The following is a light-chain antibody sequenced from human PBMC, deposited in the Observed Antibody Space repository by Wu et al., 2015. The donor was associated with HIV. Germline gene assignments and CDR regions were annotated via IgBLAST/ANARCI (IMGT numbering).Light chain of an antibody. V-gene: IGKV1-NL1*01. CDR3: QQYKNLPIT. CDR1: QGISNS. CDR2: AAS. J-gene: IGKJ4*01. Sequence: RDTSHRHLRASQGISNSLAWYQQVTGKAPQLLLFAASRLETGVPSRFSASGSGTNYSLTINNLQPEDFATYYCQQYKNLPITFGGGTKVEIK.